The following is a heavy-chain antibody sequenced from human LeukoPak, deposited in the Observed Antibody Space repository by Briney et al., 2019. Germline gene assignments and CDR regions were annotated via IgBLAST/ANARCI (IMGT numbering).Heavy chain of an antibody. CDR3: ARDTGYYYDSSGYSDY. J-gene: IGHJ4*02. CDR2: ISSTSSYT. CDR1: GFTFSDYY. D-gene: IGHD3-22*01. V-gene: IGHV3-11*06. Sequence: PGGSLRLSCAASGFTFSDYYMSWIRQAPGKGLEWVSYISSTSSYTNYADSVRGRFTISRDNAKNSLYLQMNSLRAEDTAVYYCARDTGYYYDSSGYSDYWGQGTLVTVSS.